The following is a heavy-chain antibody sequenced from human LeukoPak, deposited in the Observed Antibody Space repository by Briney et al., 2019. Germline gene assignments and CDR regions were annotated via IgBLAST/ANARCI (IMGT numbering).Heavy chain of an antibody. CDR2: ISSGGGNT. CDR1: GFTFSSYE. Sequence: GGSLRLSCAASGFTFSSYEMNWIRQAPGKGLEWVSAISSGGGNTDYADSVKGRFTISRDNSKNTVFLQMNSLRAEDTGVYYCANRISGSSSWGQGTLVTVSS. CDR3: ANRISGSSS. V-gene: IGHV3-23*01. D-gene: IGHD3-10*01. J-gene: IGHJ5*02.